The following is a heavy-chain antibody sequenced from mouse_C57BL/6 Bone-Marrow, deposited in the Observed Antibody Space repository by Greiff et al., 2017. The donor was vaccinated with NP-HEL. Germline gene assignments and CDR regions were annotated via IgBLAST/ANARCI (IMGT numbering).Heavy chain of an antibody. Sequence: QVQLQQSGAELVRPGTSVKMSCKASGYTFTNYWIGWAKQRPGHGLEWIGDIYPGGGYTNYIEKFKGKATLTADQSSSTAYMQFSSLTSEDSAIYYCARCHYYGSSLRYWYFDVWGTGTTVTVSS. CDR1: GYTFTNYW. CDR2: IYPGGGYT. CDR3: ARCHYYGSSLRYWYFDV. D-gene: IGHD1-1*01. J-gene: IGHJ1*03. V-gene: IGHV1-63*01.